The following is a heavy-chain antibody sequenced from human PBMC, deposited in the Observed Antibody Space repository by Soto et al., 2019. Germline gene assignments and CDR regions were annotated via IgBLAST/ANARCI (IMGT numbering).Heavy chain of an antibody. CDR2: ISYDGSNK. D-gene: IGHD3-10*01. CDR1: GFTFSSYG. J-gene: IGHJ5*02. Sequence: QVQLVESGGGVVQPGRSLRLSCAASGFTFSSYGMHWVRQAPGKGLEWVAVISYDGSNKYYADSVKGRFTISRDNSKNTLYLQMNSLRAEYTAVYYCAKELLWFGEFPVRNWFDRWGQGTLVTVSS. V-gene: IGHV3-30*18. CDR3: AKELLWFGEFPVRNWFDR.